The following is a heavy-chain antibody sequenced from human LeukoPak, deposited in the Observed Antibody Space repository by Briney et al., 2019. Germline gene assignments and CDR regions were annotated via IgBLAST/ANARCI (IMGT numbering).Heavy chain of an antibody. CDR3: SKDPNGDYVGAFDM. CDR1: GLTFSNYA. J-gene: IGHJ3*02. CDR2: ITGCGRGT. D-gene: IGHD4-17*01. V-gene: IGHV3-23*01. Sequence: GGSLTLSCTASGLTFSNYATTWVRQAPGKGLEWVSSITGCGRGTYYADSVKGRFSVSRDNSQNTVFLHMNSLRADDTALYYCSKDPNGDYVGAFDMWGPGTMVTVSS.